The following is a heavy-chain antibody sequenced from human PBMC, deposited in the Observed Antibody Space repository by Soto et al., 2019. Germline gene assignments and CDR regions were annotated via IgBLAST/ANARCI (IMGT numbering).Heavy chain of an antibody. V-gene: IGHV1-8*01. CDR3: ARGVTAGVDY. CDR1: GYSFTSLD. D-gene: IGHD1-26*01. Sequence: ASVKVSCKASGYSFTSLDINWVRQTTGQGLEWMGWMQPSSGRTGYAQKFQGRVTMTRDTSINTAYMELSSLTSDDTAFYYCARGVTAGVDYWGQGALVTVSS. J-gene: IGHJ4*02. CDR2: MQPSSGRT.